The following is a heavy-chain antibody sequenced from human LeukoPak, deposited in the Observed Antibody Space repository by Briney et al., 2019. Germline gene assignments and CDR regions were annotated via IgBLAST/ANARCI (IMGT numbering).Heavy chain of an antibody. J-gene: IGHJ5*02. Sequence: ASVKVSCKASGYTFTGYYIHWVRQAPGQGLEWMGLIKPNSGDTKYAQKFQGRVTMTRDTSITTAYMELSSLRSDDTALYYCVRDRPHNWFGPWGQGTLVTVSS. V-gene: IGHV1-2*02. CDR3: VRDRPHNWFGP. CDR2: IKPNSGDT. CDR1: GYTFTGYY.